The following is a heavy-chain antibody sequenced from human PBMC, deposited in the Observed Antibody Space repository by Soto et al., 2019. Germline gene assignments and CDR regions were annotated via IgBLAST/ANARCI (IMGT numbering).Heavy chain of an antibody. Sequence: QVQLVESGGGVVQPGRSLRLSCAASGFTFSSYGMHWVRQAPGKGLEWVAVIYDGSNKYYADSVKGRFTISRDNSKNKVYLQMNSLRAEDTAVYYCAKEVWSGPMDVWGQGTTVTVSS. CDR2: IYDGSNK. J-gene: IGHJ6*02. CDR3: AKEVWSGPMDV. CDR1: GFTFSSYG. D-gene: IGHD3-3*01. V-gene: IGHV3-30*18.